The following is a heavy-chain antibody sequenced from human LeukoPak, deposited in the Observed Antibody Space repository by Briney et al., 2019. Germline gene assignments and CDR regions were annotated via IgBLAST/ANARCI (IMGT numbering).Heavy chain of an antibody. J-gene: IGHJ6*02. D-gene: IGHD5-18*01. CDR1: GDSVSSGSYY. Sequence: PSETLSLTCTVSGDSVSSGSYYWSWIRQSPEKGLEWIGYVYYTGSTFYNPSLKSRVTMSINMSMNQFSLNLRAVTAADTAVYYCARLGYEVDAAVVAANHYYGMDVWSQGNTVTVSS. CDR2: VYYTGST. V-gene: IGHV4-61*01. CDR3: ARLGYEVDAAVVAANHYYGMDV.